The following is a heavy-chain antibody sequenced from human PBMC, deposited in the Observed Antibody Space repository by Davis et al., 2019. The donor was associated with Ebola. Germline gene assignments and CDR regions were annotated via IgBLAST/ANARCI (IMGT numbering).Heavy chain of an antibody. CDR1: GFTFSSYA. CDR2: IKQDGSEK. V-gene: IGHV3-7*01. D-gene: IGHD1-26*01. Sequence: GGSLRLSCAASGFTFSSYAMSWVRQAPGKGLEWVANIKQDGSEKYYVDSVKGRFTISRDNAKNSLYLQMNSLRAEDTAVYYCARGEGKWELLFGYFDYWGQGTLVTVSS. CDR3: ARGEGKWELLFGYFDY. J-gene: IGHJ4*02.